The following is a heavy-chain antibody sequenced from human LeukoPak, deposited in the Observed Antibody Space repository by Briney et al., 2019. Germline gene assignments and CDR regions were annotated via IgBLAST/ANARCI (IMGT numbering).Heavy chain of an antibody. CDR2: ISPNRGDT. Sequence: GASVKVSCKASGYTFTGYYMHWVRQAPGQGLEWMGWISPNRGDTDIAQKFQGRVTMTRDTSIATSYMEVDSLTSDDTAVYYCARESACGTTNCLAPADWLDPWGQGTLVIVSS. CDR3: ARESACGTTNCLAPADWLDP. D-gene: IGHD2-2*01. J-gene: IGHJ5*02. CDR1: GYTFTGYY. V-gene: IGHV1-2*02.